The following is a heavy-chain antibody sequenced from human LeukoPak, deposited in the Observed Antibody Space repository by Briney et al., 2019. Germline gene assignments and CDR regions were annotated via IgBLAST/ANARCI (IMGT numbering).Heavy chain of an antibody. J-gene: IGHJ4*02. V-gene: IGHV4-59*12. CDR2: SHYSGST. Sequence: PSETLSLTCTVSGGSISSYYWSWIRQPPGKGLEWIGCSHYSGSTSYNPSLKSRVTMSVDTSKNQFSLQLNSVTPEDTAVYYCARDVVYDFWSGYYPPFDYWGQGTLVTVSS. CDR3: ARDVVYDFWSGYYPPFDY. CDR1: GGSISSYY. D-gene: IGHD3-3*01.